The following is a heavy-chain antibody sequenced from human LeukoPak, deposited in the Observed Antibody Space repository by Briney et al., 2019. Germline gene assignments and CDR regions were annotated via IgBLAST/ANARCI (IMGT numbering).Heavy chain of an antibody. J-gene: IGHJ4*02. Sequence: GGSLRLSCAASGFTFSSYGMHWVRQAPGKGLEWVAFIRYDGSNKYYADSVKGRFTISRDNSKNTLYLQMNSLRAEDTAVYYCAKDDGDIAVPEGYYFDYWGQGTLVTVSS. V-gene: IGHV3-30*02. CDR2: IRYDGSNK. CDR1: GFTFSSYG. D-gene: IGHD2-21*01. CDR3: AKDDGDIAVPEGYYFDY.